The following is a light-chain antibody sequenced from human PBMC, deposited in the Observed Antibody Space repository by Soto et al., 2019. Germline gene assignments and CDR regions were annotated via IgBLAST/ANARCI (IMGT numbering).Light chain of an antibody. CDR3: QHYSSNSGT. V-gene: IGKV1-5*01. CDR2: DAS. CDR1: QRMSGF. Sequence: EIQMTQSPSTLSSSVGYIVTITCRAIQRMSGFLAWYQQKPGKAPQLLISDASSLESGVPSRFSGGGSGTAFPLTISSLQPEHFETYYCQHYSSNSGTFGPGTKVDIK. J-gene: IGKJ1*01.